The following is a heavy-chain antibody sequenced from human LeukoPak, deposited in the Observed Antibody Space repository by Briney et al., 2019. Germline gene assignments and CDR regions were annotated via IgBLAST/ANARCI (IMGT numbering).Heavy chain of an antibody. Sequence: SETLSLTCTGSGGALNSYYRSWIRQPAGKGLEWVGRSYICGSSNYNPSLKSRVTMSVDTSKNQFSLRLTSVTAADTAVYYCARAAYGDYRYYYCYLDVWGKGTTVTVSS. CDR2: SYICGSS. J-gene: IGHJ6*03. CDR3: ARAAYGDYRYYYCYLDV. CDR1: GGALNSYY. D-gene: IGHD4-17*01. V-gene: IGHV4-4*07.